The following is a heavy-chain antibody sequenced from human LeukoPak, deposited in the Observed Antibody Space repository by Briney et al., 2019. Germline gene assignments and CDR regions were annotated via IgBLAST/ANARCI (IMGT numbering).Heavy chain of an antibody. D-gene: IGHD5-24*01. CDR3: ARLNRPRCFDY. V-gene: IGHV3-7*01. J-gene: IGHJ4*02. Sequence: PGGSLRLSCAASGFTFSAYWMSWVRQAPGKGLEWVANIKQDGSEKYYVDSVKGRFTISRDNAKNSVYLQMNSLRAEDTAVYFCARLNRPRCFDYWGQGTLVTVSS. CDR1: GFTFSAYW. CDR2: IKQDGSEK.